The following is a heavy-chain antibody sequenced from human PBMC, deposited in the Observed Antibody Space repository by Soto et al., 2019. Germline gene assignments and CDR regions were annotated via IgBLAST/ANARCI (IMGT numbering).Heavy chain of an antibody. CDR3: ASLHRWLVPGGLDY. V-gene: IGHV4-39*01. CDR1: GGSISSSSYY. CDR2: IYYSGST. J-gene: IGHJ4*02. D-gene: IGHD6-19*01. Sequence: SETLSLTCTVSGGSISSSSYYWGWIRQPPGKGLEWIGSIYYSGSTYYNPSLKSRVTISVDTSKNQFSLKLSSVTAADTAVYYCASLHRWLVPGGLDYWGQGTLVTVSS.